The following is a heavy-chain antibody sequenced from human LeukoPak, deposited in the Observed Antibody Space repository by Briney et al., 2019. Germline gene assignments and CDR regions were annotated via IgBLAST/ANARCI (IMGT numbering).Heavy chain of an antibody. D-gene: IGHD6-19*01. Sequence: PRGSLRLSCAASGFTVSSNYMTWVRQAPGKGLEWVSGIYSGGSTYYADSVKGRFTISRDNSKNTLYLQVNGLRGDDTAVYYCARSAVTGPGWIDPWGQGTLVTVSS. CDR2: IYSGGST. J-gene: IGHJ5*02. CDR3: ARSAVTGPGWIDP. V-gene: IGHV3-53*01. CDR1: GFTVSSNY.